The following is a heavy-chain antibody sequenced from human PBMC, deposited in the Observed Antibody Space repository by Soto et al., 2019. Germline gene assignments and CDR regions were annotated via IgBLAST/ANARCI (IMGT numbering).Heavy chain of an antibody. J-gene: IGHJ5*02. D-gene: IGHD2-21*02. CDR2: INAGNGNT. Sequence: QVQLVQSGAEVKKPGASVKVSCKASGYTFTRYAMHWVRQAPGQRLAWMGWINAGNGNTKYSQKVQGRVTITRDTSASTAYTALSSLRSEDTAVYYCPRSFSGGDADWFDPWGQGTLVTVSS. CDR3: PRSFSGGDADWFDP. V-gene: IGHV1-3*01. CDR1: GYTFTRYA.